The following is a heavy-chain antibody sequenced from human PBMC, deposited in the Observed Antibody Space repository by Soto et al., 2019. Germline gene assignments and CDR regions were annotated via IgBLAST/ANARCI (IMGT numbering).Heavy chain of an antibody. CDR3: ARDEGYGDYAGGRPYYYYGMDV. D-gene: IGHD4-17*01. J-gene: IGHJ6*02. CDR1: GYTFTSYY. V-gene: IGHV1-46*01. Sequence: ASVKVSCKASGYTFTSYYMHWVRQAPGQGLEWMGIINPSGGSTSYAQKFQGRVTMTRDTSTSTVYMELSSLRSEDTAVYYCARDEGYGDYAGGRPYYYYGMDVWGQGTTVTVSS. CDR2: INPSGGST.